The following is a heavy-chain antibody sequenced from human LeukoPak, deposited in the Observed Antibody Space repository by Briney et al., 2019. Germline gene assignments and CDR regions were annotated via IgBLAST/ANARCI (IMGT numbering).Heavy chain of an antibody. CDR2: IYYSGST. CDR1: GGSISSGSYY. J-gene: IGHJ6*03. D-gene: IGHD4-11*01. V-gene: IGHV4-39*07. CDR3: ARGRVSSSTWYSTYYYFFYMDF. Sequence: TSQTLSLTCTVSGGSISSGSYYWGWIRQPPGKGLEWIGSIYYSGSTYYNPSLKSRVTISVDTSNNFFSLRLRSVTAADTAVYFCARGRVSSSTWYSTYYYFFYMDFWGKGTTVTVSS.